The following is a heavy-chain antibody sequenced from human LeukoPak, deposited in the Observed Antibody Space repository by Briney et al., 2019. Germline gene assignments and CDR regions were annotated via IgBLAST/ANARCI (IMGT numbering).Heavy chain of an antibody. CDR3: AKDVRVLGSGTYYKPVDY. D-gene: IGHD3-10*01. V-gene: IGHV3-21*04. CDR2: ISISSSYI. CDR1: GFTFSSYS. Sequence: GESLRLSCAASGFTFSSYSMNWVRQAPGKGLEWVSSISISSSYIYYADSVKGRFTISRDNSKNTLYLQMSTLRAEDTAVYYCAKDVRVLGSGTYYKPVDYWGQGTLVTVSS. J-gene: IGHJ4*02.